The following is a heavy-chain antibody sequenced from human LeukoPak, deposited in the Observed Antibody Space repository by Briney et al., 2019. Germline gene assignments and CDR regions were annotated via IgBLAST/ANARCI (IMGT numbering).Heavy chain of an antibody. CDR3: ARDGSGSYYKSWFDP. Sequence: SETLTLTCTVSGGSITSHNWNWIRQPPGKGLEWIGYIYYSGNTDYNPSLKSRVTISVDTSKNQFSLKLSSVTAADTAVYYCARDGSGSYYKSWFDPWGQGTLVTVSS. J-gene: IGHJ5*02. V-gene: IGHV4-59*11. CDR2: IYYSGNT. CDR1: GGSITSHN. D-gene: IGHD3-10*01.